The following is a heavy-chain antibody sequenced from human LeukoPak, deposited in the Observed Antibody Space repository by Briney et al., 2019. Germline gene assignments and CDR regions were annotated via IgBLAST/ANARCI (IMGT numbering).Heavy chain of an antibody. D-gene: IGHD3-22*01. J-gene: IGHJ4*02. CDR3: ARGGAYYYGSSGYYPPFDY. Sequence: SETLSLTCTVSGGSISSYYWSWIRQPPGKGLEWIGYIYYSGSTNYNPSLKSRVTISVDTSKNQFSLKLYSVTAADTAVYYCARGGAYYYGSSGYYPPFDYWGQGTLVTVSS. V-gene: IGHV4-59*01. CDR1: GGSISSYY. CDR2: IYYSGST.